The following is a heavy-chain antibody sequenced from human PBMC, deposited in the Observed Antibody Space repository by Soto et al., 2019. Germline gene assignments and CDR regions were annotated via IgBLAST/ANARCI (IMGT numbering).Heavy chain of an antibody. CDR1: GGSISSGGYY. Sequence: QVQLQESGPGLVKPSQTLSLTCTVSGGSISSGGYYWGWIRQHPGKGLEGIGYIYYSGSTYYNPSLKSRVTISVDTSKNQFSLKLSSVTAADTAVYYCARSSGSGYPSDYWGQGTLVTVSS. J-gene: IGHJ4*02. CDR2: IYYSGST. V-gene: IGHV4-31*03. CDR3: ARSSGSGYPSDY. D-gene: IGHD3-22*01.